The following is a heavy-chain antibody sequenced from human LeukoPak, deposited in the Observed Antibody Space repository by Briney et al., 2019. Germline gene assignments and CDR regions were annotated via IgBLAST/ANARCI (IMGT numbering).Heavy chain of an antibody. Sequence: PSETLSLTCAVYGGSFSGYYWSWIRQPPGKGLEWIGYIYYSGSTNYNPSLKSRVTISVDTSKNQFSLKLSSVTAADTAVYYCARVRTAYYDFWRVDKEWFDPWGQGTLVTVSS. CDR2: IYYSGST. CDR3: ARVRTAYYDFWRVDKEWFDP. J-gene: IGHJ5*02. CDR1: GGSFSGYY. V-gene: IGHV4-59*01. D-gene: IGHD3-3*01.